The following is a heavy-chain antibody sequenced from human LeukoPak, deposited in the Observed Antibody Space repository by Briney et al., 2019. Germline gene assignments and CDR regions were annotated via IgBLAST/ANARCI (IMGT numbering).Heavy chain of an antibody. D-gene: IGHD3-10*01. Sequence: HGESLKISCKGSGYSFTSYWIGWVRQMPGKGLEWMGIIYPGDSGTRYSPSFQGQVTISADKSISTAYLQWSSLKASDTAMYYCASARPAFGEEGDYWGQGTLVTVSS. CDR1: GYSFTSYW. CDR2: IYPGDSGT. V-gene: IGHV5-51*01. CDR3: ASARPAFGEEGDY. J-gene: IGHJ4*02.